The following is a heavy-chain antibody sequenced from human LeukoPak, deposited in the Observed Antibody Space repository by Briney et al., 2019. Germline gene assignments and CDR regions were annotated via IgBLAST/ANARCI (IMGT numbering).Heavy chain of an antibody. D-gene: IGHD1-26*01. CDR3: ARATGSSPWDY. J-gene: IGHJ4*02. V-gene: IGHV1-18*01. CDR1: GYTFTSFG. CDR2: ISAYNGKT. Sequence: ASVKASCKASGYTFTSFGINWVRQAPGQGLEWMGSISAYNGKTNYAQNLQGRVTMTTDTSARTAYIEPRSLISDHTCVYVCARATGSSPWDYWGQGTLVTVSS.